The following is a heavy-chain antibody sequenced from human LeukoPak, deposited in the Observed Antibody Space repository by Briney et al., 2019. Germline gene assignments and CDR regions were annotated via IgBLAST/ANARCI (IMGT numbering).Heavy chain of an antibody. CDR3: ARGHLYYDFWSGYHDAFDI. J-gene: IGHJ3*02. CDR2: IYYSGST. D-gene: IGHD3-3*01. V-gene: IGHV4-39*01. Sequence: SETLSLTCTVSGGSISSSSYYWGWIRQPPGKGLEWIGSIYYSGSTYYNPALKGRVTISVDTSKNQFSLKLSSVTAADTAVYYCARGHLYYDFWSGYHDAFDIWGQGTMVTVSS. CDR1: GGSISSSSYY.